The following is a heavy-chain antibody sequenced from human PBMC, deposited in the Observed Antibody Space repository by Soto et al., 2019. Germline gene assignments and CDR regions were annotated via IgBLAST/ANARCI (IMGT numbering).Heavy chain of an antibody. CDR3: AREKPFEQWLVPYYFDY. CDR2: IWYDGSNK. V-gene: IGHV3-33*01. CDR1: GFTFSSYG. D-gene: IGHD6-19*01. Sequence: GGSLRLSCAASGFTFSSYGIHWVRQAPGKGLEWVAVIWYDGSNKYYADSVKGRFTISRDNSKNTLYLQMNSLRAEDTAVYYWAREKPFEQWLVPYYFDYWAQGPRVTVSS. J-gene: IGHJ4*02.